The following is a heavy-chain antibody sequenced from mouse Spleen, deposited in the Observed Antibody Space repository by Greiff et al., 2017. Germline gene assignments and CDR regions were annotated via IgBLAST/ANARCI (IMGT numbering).Heavy chain of an antibody. D-gene: IGHD2-2*01. J-gene: IGHJ3*01. CDR3: AKNYNGYGAWFAY. V-gene: IGHV2-5*01. CDR2: IWRGGST. CDR1: GFSLTSYG. Sequence: VKLQQSGPGLVQPSQSLSITCTVSGFSLTSYGVHWVRQSPGKGLEWLGVIWRGGSTDYNAAFMSRLSITKDNSKSQVFFKMNSLQADDTAIYYCAKNYNGYGAWFAYWGQGTLVTVSA.